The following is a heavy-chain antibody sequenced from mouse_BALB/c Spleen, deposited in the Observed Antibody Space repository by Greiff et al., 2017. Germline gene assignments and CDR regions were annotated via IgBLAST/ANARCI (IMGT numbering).Heavy chain of an antibody. Sequence: EVKLMESGGGLVKPGGSLKLSCAASGFTFSDYYMYWVRQTPEKRLEWVATISSGGSTYYPDSVKGRFTISRDNARNILYLQMSSLRSEDTAMYYCARIYDGYYFDYWGQGTSVTVSS. J-gene: IGHJ4*01. CDR3: ARIYDGYYFDY. D-gene: IGHD2-3*01. CDR2: ISSGGST. CDR1: GFTFSDYY. V-gene: IGHV5-6-5*01.